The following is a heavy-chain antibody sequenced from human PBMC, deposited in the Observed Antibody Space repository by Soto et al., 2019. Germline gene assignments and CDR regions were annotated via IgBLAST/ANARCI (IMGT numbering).Heavy chain of an antibody. D-gene: IGHD3-3*01. CDR3: ARGPRILEWLSRGKVNWFDP. CDR2: INHSGST. CDR1: GGSFSGYY. Sequence: SETLSLTCAVYGGSFSGYYWSWIRQPPGKGLEWIGEINHSGSTNYNPSLKSRVTISVDTSKNQFSLKLSSVTAADTAVYYCARGPRILEWLSRGKVNWFDPWGQGTLVTVSS. J-gene: IGHJ5*02. V-gene: IGHV4-34*01.